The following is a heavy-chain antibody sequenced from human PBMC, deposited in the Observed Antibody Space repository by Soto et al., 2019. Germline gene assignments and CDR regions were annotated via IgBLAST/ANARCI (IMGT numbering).Heavy chain of an antibody. J-gene: IGHJ6*02. D-gene: IGHD5-18*01. V-gene: IGHV5-10-1*01. CDR1: GYSFSSYW. Sequence: PGESLKISCKGSGYSFSSYWISWVRQMPGKGLEWMGRIDPSDSYTNYSPSFQGHVTISADKSISTAYLQWSSLKASDTAMYYCARDKNSYGVDYYYYYGMDVWGQGTTVTDSS. CDR3: ARDKNSYGVDYYYYYGMDV. CDR2: IDPSDSYT.